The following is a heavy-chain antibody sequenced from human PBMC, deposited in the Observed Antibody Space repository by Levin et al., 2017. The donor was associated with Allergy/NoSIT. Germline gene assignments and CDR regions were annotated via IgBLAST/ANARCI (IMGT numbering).Heavy chain of an antibody. CDR2: IIPIFGTA. V-gene: IGHV1-69*01. D-gene: IGHD3-22*01. CDR3: ARERRDYYDSSGYANWFDP. Sequence: KISCKASGGTFSSYAISWVRQAPGQGLEWMGGIIPIFGTANYAQKFQGRVTITADESTSTAYMELSSLRSEDTAVYYCARERRDYYDSSGYANWFDPWGQGTLVTVSS. J-gene: IGHJ5*02. CDR1: GGTFSSYA.